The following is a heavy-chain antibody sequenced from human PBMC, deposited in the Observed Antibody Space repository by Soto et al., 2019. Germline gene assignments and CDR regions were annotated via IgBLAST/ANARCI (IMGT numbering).Heavy chain of an antibody. V-gene: IGHV1-3*01. D-gene: IGHD1-26*01. CDR3: ARALGVGASYYFQH. CDR1: GYTFTSYA. Sequence: QVQLVQSGAEVKKPGASVKVSCKASGYTFTSYAMHWVRQAPGQRLEWMGWINPGNGNTKYSQKFQGRVTITRDTSASTAYMELSSLRSEDTAVYYCARALGVGASYYFQHWGQGTLVTVSS. J-gene: IGHJ1*01. CDR2: INPGNGNT.